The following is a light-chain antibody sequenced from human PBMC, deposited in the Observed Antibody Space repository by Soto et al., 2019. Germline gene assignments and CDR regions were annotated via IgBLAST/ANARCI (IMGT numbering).Light chain of an antibody. Sequence: EIVLTQSPGTLSLSPGERVTLSCRASQSVSDNYLAWYQHKPGQAPRLIMYATSNRAPGIPDRFSGSGSGTDFTLTISRLEPEDFAFYYCQQYGITSTRTFGGGTKVDI. CDR2: ATS. V-gene: IGKV3-20*01. CDR1: QSVSDNY. CDR3: QQYGITSTRT. J-gene: IGKJ4*01.